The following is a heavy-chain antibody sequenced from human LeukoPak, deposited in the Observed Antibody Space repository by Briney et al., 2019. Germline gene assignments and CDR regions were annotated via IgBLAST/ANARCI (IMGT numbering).Heavy chain of an antibody. V-gene: IGHV3-33*01. J-gene: IGHJ4*02. CDR1: GFTFSNYG. D-gene: IGHD3-22*01. CDR3: AREGYYYNSSGYYYYFDY. Sequence: PGGSLRLSCAASGFTFSNYGMHWVRQAPGKGLEWVAVMWYDGSNKYYADSVKGRFTISRDNSKNTLFLQMDGLKAGDTAVYFCAREGYYYNSSGYYYYFDYWGQGTLVTVSS. CDR2: MWYDGSNK.